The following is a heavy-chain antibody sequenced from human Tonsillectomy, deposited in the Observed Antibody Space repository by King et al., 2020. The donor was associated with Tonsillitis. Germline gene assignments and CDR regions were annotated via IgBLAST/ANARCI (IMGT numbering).Heavy chain of an antibody. D-gene: IGHD6-19*01. CDR1: GYSISSGYY. J-gene: IGHJ4*02. CDR3: ARGLGQWLVRGFDC. Sequence: QLQESGPGLVKPSETLSLTCAVSGYSISSGYYWGWIRQPPGKGLEWIGNIFHSGSTYYNPSLKSRLPISLDTSKNQFSLRLTSVTAADTAVYYCARGLGQWLVRGFDCWGQGTLVTVSS. V-gene: IGHV4-38-2*01. CDR2: IFHSGST.